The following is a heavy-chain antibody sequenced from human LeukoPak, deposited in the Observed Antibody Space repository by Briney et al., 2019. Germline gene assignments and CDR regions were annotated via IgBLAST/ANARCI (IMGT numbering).Heavy chain of an antibody. V-gene: IGHV4-34*01. CDR3: ASGYQLLRHWFDP. D-gene: IGHD2-2*01. CDR2: INHSGST. J-gene: IGHJ5*02. Sequence: SETLSLTCAVYGGSFSGYYWSWIRQPPGKGLEWIGEINHSGSTNYNPSLKSRVTVSVDTSKNQFSLKLSSVTAADTTVYYCASGYQLLRHWFDPWGQGTLVTVSS. CDR1: GGSFSGYY.